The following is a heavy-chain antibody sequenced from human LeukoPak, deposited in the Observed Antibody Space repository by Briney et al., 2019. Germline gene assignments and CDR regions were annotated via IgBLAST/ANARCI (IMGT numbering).Heavy chain of an antibody. D-gene: IGHD6-19*01. CDR3: AKVPLSAGGWYEY. CDR2: MSGSGGST. Sequence: GGSLRLSCAASGFTFSSYAMSWVRQAPGKGLEWVSAMSGSGGSTYYADSVKGRFTISRDNSTNTLYLQMNSLRAEDTAFYYCAKVPLSAGGWYEYWGQGTLVTVSS. CDR1: GFTFSSYA. J-gene: IGHJ4*02. V-gene: IGHV3-23*01.